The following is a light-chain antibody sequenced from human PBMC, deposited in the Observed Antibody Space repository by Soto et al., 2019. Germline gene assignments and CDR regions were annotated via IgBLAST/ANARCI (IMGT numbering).Light chain of an antibody. CDR1: QSVSSNY. CDR2: GSY. Sequence: EIVLTQSPGTLSLSPGERATLSCRASQSVSSNYLAWYQQKPGLAPRFLIYGSYRGAAGIPDRFSGSGSGTYFTLTISRLEAEDFSVYFCQQYGSSPMYTLGQVTKLESK. J-gene: IGKJ2*01. CDR3: QQYGSSPMYT. V-gene: IGKV3-20*01.